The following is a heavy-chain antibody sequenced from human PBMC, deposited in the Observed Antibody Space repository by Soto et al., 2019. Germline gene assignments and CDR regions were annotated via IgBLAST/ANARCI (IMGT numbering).Heavy chain of an antibody. D-gene: IGHD5-12*01. V-gene: IGHV1-3*01. J-gene: IGHJ4*02. CDR2: IHPANGNT. CDR3: ARGPRGVDIVATGSFY. CDR1: GYTFTNYA. Sequence: ASVKVSCKASGYTFTNYAIHWVRQAPGQRLEWMGWIHPANGNTKYSQRFQGRVTITSDTSASTAYMELSSLRSEDTAVYYCARGPRGVDIVATGSFYWGQGTLVTVSS.